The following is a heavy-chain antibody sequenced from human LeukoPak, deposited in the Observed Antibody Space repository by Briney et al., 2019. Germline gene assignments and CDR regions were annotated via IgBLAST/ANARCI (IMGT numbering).Heavy chain of an antibody. Sequence: GGSLRLSCAASGFTFSSFGMHWVRQGPGKGLEWVAVIWYDGSNKKYADSVKGRFTISRHNSKNTLYLQMNSLRAEDTAVYYCARGTSYGRRYFDYWGQGTLVTVSS. CDR1: GFTFSSFG. CDR3: ARGTSYGRRYFDY. J-gene: IGHJ4*02. D-gene: IGHD5-18*01. CDR2: IWYDGSNK. V-gene: IGHV3-33*01.